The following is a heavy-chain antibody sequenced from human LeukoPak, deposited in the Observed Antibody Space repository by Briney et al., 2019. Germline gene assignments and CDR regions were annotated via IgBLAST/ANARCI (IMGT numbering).Heavy chain of an antibody. CDR2: IYYSGST. CDR1: GFTFSSYA. Sequence: TGGSLRLSCAASGFTFSSYAMSCVRQAPGKGLEWIGSIYYSGSTYYNPSLKSRVTISVDTSKNQFSLKLSSVTAADTAVYYCARLSAAAARWGFDYWGEGTLVTVSS. J-gene: IGHJ4*02. D-gene: IGHD6-13*01. V-gene: IGHV4-38-2*01. CDR3: ARLSAAAARWGFDY.